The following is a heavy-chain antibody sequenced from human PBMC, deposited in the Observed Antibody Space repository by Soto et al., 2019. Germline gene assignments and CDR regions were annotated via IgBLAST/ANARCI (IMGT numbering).Heavy chain of an antibody. D-gene: IGHD3-10*01. CDR3: ARDDDRGYYYYMDV. CDR1: GFTCSSYW. J-gene: IGHJ6*03. CDR2: INSDGSST. V-gene: IGHV3-74*01. Sequence: EVQLVESGGGLVQPGGSLRLSCAASGFTCSSYWMHWVRQAPGKGLVWVSRINSDGSSTSYADSVKGRFTISRDNAKNTLYLQMNSLRAEDTAVYYCARDDDRGYYYYMDVWGKGTTVTVSS.